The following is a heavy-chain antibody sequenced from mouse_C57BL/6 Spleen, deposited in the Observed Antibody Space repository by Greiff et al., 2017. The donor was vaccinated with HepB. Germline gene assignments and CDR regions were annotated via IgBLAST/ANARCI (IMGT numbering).Heavy chain of an antibody. V-gene: IGHV1-55*01. CDR3: ARPFYYDCDAWFAY. D-gene: IGHD2-4*01. Sequence: QVQLKQSGAELVKPGASVKMSCKASGYTFTSYWITWVKQRPGQGLEWIGDIYPGSGSTNYNEKFKSKATLTVDTSSSTAYMQLSSLTSEDSAVYYGARPFYYDCDAWFAYWGQGTLVTVSA. J-gene: IGHJ3*01. CDR1: GYTFTSYW. CDR2: IYPGSGST.